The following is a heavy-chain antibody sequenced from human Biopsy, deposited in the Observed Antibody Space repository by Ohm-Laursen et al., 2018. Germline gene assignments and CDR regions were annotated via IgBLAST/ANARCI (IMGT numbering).Heavy chain of an antibody. J-gene: IGHJ6*02. Sequence: SLRLSCAASGFSFSSYGMHWVRQAPGKGLGWISYISENSSHIYDADSVRGRFTVARDIAKDSLYLQLNSLRVEDTAVYYCARDSSRRAREGGMDVWGQGTTVTVSS. D-gene: IGHD6-6*01. V-gene: IGHV3-21*01. CDR2: ISENSSHI. CDR3: ARDSSRRAREGGMDV. CDR1: GFSFSSYG.